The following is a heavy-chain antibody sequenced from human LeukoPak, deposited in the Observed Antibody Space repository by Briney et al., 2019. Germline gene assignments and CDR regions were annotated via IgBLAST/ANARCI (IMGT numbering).Heavy chain of an antibody. Sequence: ASVKVSCKASGGTFSSYAISWVRQAPGQGLEWMGRIIPIFCTANYAQKFQGRVTITTDESTSTAYMELSSLRSEDTAVYYCARDSALIVGASPYYYYYYMDVWGKGTTVTVSS. CDR3: ARDSALIVGASPYYYYYYMDV. J-gene: IGHJ6*03. CDR2: IIPIFCTA. D-gene: IGHD1-26*01. CDR1: GGTFSSYA. V-gene: IGHV1-69*05.